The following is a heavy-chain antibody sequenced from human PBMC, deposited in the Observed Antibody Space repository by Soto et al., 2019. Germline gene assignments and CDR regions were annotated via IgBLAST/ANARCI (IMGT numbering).Heavy chain of an antibody. D-gene: IGHD3-9*01. V-gene: IGHV7-4-1*01. J-gene: IGHJ5*02. Sequence: QVQLVQSGSELKKPGASVKVSCKASGYTFTSYAMNWVRQAPGQGLEWMGWINTNTGNPTYAQGFTGRFVFSLDTSVSTAYLQICSLKAEDTAVYYCAREPRGLRYFDWLPKATGWFDPWGQGTLVTVSS. CDR2: INTNTGNP. CDR3: AREPRGLRYFDWLPKATGWFDP. CDR1: GYTFTSYA.